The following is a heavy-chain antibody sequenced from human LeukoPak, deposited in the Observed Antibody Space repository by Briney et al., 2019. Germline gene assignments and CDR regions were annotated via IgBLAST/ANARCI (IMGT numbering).Heavy chain of an antibody. V-gene: IGHV3-21*01. D-gene: IGHD3-3*01. Sequence: GGSLRLSCAASGFTFSSYSMNWVRQAPGKGLEWVSSTSSSSSYIYYADSVKGRFTISRDNAKNSLYLQMNSLRAEDTAVYYCARPRTENYDFWSGHTLSAFDIWGQGTMVTVSS. CDR2: TSSSSSYI. CDR3: ARPRTENYDFWSGHTLSAFDI. J-gene: IGHJ3*02. CDR1: GFTFSSYS.